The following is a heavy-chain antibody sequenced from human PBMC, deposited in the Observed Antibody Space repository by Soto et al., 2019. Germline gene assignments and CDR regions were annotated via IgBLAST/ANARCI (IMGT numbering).Heavy chain of an antibody. CDR2: IHHIGST. D-gene: IGHD3-10*02. CDR3: VRGVRS. CDR1: GGSISSGGYY. Sequence: QVQLQESGPGLVKASQTLSLTCNVSGGSISSGGYYWTWIRQHPGKGLEWIGNIHHIGSTIYNPSLKSRVSISVDTSKYQFSLKLSSVTAADTAVYFGVRGVRSWGQGTLVTVSS. J-gene: IGHJ1*01. V-gene: IGHV4-31*03.